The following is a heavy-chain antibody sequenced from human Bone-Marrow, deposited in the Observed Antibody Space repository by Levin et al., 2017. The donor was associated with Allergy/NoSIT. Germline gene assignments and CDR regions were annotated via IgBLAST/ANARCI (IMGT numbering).Heavy chain of an antibody. J-gene: IGHJ5*02. Sequence: HSQTLSLTCTVSGGSISGNTYYWNWIRQPAGKGLEWIGHIYTTGGTNYNPSLKSRVNISLDTSKNQFSLKLSSVTAADTAVYYCAVAYCGGDCPIDPWGQGTLVTVSS. D-gene: IGHD2-21*02. CDR1: GGSISGNTYY. CDR2: IYTTGGT. V-gene: IGHV4-61*09. CDR3: AVAYCGGDCPIDP.